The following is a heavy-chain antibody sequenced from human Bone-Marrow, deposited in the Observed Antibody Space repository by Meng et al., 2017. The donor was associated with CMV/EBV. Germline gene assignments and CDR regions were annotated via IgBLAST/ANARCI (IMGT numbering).Heavy chain of an antibody. CDR1: GFTFSNYA. V-gene: IGHV3-23*01. CDR3: AKGGGSSCFDS. D-gene: IGHD1-26*01. Sequence: GESLKISCAASGFTFSNYAMSWVRQAPGKGLQWVSSISSTGGGTNYADSVKGRFTISRDSSQNTLYLQMNSLRAEDTAAYYCAKGGGSSCFDSWGQGTRVTGSS. CDR2: ISSTGGGT. J-gene: IGHJ4*02.